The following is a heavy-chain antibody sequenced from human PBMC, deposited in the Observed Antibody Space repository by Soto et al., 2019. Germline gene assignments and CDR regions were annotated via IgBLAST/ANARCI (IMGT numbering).Heavy chain of an antibody. J-gene: IGHJ4*02. V-gene: IGHV3-74*01. Sequence: ESLKISCAASGFTFRSYWMHWVRQAPGKGLVWVSRIKSDGSSTSYADSVKGRFTISRDNAKNTLYLQMNSLRAEDTAVYYCARDQVDYDSSGSIDYWGQGTLVTVSS. CDR2: IKSDGSST. D-gene: IGHD3-22*01. CDR1: GFTFRSYW. CDR3: ARDQVDYDSSGSIDY.